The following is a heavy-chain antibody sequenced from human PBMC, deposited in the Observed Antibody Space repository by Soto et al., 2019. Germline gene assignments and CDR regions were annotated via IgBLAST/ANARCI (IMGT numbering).Heavy chain of an antibody. D-gene: IGHD3-10*01. CDR1: EGSFSGFY. CDR3: ARGTPRLLWFGELLLYFDY. J-gene: IGHJ4*02. CDR2: INHSGST. V-gene: IGHV4-34*01. Sequence: PSETLSLTCAVYEGSFSGFYWSWIRQPPGKGLEWIGEINHSGSTNYNPSLKSRVTISVDTSKSQFSLKLSSVTAADTAVYYCARGTPRLLWFGELLLYFDYWGQGTLVTVSS.